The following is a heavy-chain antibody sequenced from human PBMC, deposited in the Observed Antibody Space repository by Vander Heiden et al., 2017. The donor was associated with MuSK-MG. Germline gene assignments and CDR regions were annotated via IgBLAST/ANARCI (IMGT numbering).Heavy chain of an antibody. V-gene: IGHV1-69*05. CDR1: RGTFSSHG. Sequence: QFQLVQSGAEVKKPGSSVKVSCRSSRGTFSSHGLIWVRQAPGQGLEWMGGIIPALGTTDYSQKFQGRLTITTERSTGTAYMELSSLRSEDTAVYYCARTWTAYDYWGQGTLVTVSS. CDR3: ARTWTAYDY. CDR2: IIPALGTT. J-gene: IGHJ4*02. D-gene: IGHD2-21*01.